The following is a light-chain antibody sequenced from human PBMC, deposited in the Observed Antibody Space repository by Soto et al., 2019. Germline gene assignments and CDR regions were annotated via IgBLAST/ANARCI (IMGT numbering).Light chain of an antibody. J-gene: IGKJ5*01. V-gene: IGKV3-15*01. CDR1: QSVSSN. Sequence: EIVMTQSPATLSVSPGERATLSCRASQSVSSNLAWYQQKPGQAPRLLIYGASTRATGITARFSGSGSGTDFTLTISRLEPEDFAVYYCQLYSTSLFTFAQGARLEI. CDR3: QLYSTSLFT. CDR2: GAS.